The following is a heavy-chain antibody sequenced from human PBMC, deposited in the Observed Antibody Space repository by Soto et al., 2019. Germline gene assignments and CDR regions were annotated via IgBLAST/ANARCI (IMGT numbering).Heavy chain of an antibody. CDR3: ARGRYSSSWYETFDY. D-gene: IGHD6-13*01. CDR2: IYYSGST. Sequence: SETLSLTCTVSGGSISSYYWSWIRQPPGKGLEWIGYIYYSGSTNYSPSLKSRVTISVDTSKNQFSLKLSSVTAADTAVYYCARGRYSSSWYETFDYWGQGTLVTVSS. CDR1: GGSISSYY. J-gene: IGHJ4*02. V-gene: IGHV4-59*01.